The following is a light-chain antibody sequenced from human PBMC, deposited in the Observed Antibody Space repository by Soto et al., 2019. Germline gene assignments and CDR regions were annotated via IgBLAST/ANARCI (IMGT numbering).Light chain of an antibody. V-gene: IGKV3D-15*01. CDR1: QSVSDN. CDR3: QQYNDSPLT. J-gene: IGKJ4*01. Sequence: IVMTQSPSTLSVSPGERVTLSCRASQSVSDNLAWYQQKPGQAPRLLIYGASIRATDIPARFSGSGSGTEFSLTISSLQSEDFAVYYCQQYNDSPLTFGGGTKVDIK. CDR2: GAS.